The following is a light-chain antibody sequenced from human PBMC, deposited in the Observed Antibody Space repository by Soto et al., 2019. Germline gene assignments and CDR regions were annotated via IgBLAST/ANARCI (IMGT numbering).Light chain of an antibody. CDR1: QSISDW. CDR3: HQYNSYPWT. CDR2: KGS. Sequence: DIQMTQSPSTLSASVGDRVTITCRASQSISDWLAWYQQNPGKAPKVLIYKGSFLENGVPSRFSGSGSGTEFTLTIDSLQPDDFATYYRHQYNSYPWTFGQGTKVEIK. J-gene: IGKJ1*01. V-gene: IGKV1-5*03.